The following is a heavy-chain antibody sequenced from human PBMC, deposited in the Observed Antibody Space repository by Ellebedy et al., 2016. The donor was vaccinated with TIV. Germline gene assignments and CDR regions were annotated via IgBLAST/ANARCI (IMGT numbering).Heavy chain of an antibody. CDR1: GFSFGNYW. J-gene: IGHJ2*01. CDR3: LRDGGIPGRDWYFDV. V-gene: IGHV3-74*01. Sequence: GVSLKISCAASGFSFGNYWMHWVRQAPGKGLVWVSRIYIEGGSIGYEDSVKGRFTISRDKAKNTLYLQMNSLRVEDTAVYFCLRDGGIPGRDWYFDVWGRGTLITVSS. CDR2: IYIEGGSI. D-gene: IGHD4-23*01.